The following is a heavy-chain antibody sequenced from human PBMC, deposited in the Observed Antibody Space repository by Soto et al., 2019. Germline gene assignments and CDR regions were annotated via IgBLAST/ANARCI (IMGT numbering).Heavy chain of an antibody. CDR1: GFTFSSYS. V-gene: IGHV3-21*01. Sequence: EVPLVESGGGLVQPGGSLRLSCAASGFTFSSYSMNWVRQAPGKGLEWVSSISSSSTYIYYADSVQGRFTISRDNAKNSLYLQMNSLSAEDTAVYYCASQTSGYYYYGMDVWGQGTTVTVSS. CDR3: ASQTSGYYYYGMDV. J-gene: IGHJ6*02. CDR2: ISSSSTYI.